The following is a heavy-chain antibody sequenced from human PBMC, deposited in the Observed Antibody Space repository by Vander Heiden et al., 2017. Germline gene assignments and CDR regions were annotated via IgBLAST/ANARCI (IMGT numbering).Heavy chain of an antibody. CDR2: INPSGGST. D-gene: IGHD4-17*01. J-gene: IGHJ1*01. CDR1: GYTFTRYY. CDR3: ARDNRPYGGNSGYFQH. Sequence: QVQLVQSGAEVKKPGDSVKVSCKASGYTFTRYYMHWVRQAPGQGLEWMGIINPSGGSTSYAQKFQGRVTMTRDTSTSTVYMELSSLRSEDTAVYYCARDNRPYGGNSGYFQHWGQGTLVTVSS. V-gene: IGHV1-46*01.